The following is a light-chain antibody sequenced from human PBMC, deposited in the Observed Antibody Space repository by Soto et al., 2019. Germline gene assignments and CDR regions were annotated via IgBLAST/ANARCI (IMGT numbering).Light chain of an antibody. CDR3: QQTNTFFPLS. CDR1: QGISNW. CDR2: SAS. Sequence: DIQMNQSPSSVSASVGDRVTITCRESQGISNWLAWYLQQPGKAPKLLIYSASTLQSGVQSRFSGGGAGTHFTLIISSLQPEDFATYYCQQTNTFFPLSFGGGTKVEIK. J-gene: IGKJ4*01. V-gene: IGKV1-12*01.